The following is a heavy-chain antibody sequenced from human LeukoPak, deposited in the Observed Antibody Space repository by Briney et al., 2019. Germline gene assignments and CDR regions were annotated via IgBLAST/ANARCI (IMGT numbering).Heavy chain of an antibody. J-gene: IGHJ1*01. CDR2: IYYSGST. V-gene: IGHV4-59*01. D-gene: IGHD3-22*01. CDR3: ASLKYYYDSSGYRAEYFQH. Sequence: SETLSLTCTVSGGSISSYYWSWIRQPPGKGLEWIGYIYYSGSTNYNPSLKSRVTISVDTSKNHFSLKLSSVTAADTAVYYCASLKYYYDSSGYRAEYFQHWGQGTLVTVSS. CDR1: GGSISSYY.